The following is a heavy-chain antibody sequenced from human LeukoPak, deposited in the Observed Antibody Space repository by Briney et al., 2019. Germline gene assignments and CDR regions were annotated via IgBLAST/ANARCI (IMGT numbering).Heavy chain of an antibody. CDR3: ARGGKIAARLDYYYYYMDV. D-gene: IGHD6-6*01. CDR2: IIPIFGAA. Sequence: SVKVSCKASGGTFSSYAISWVRQAPGQGLEWMGRIIPIFGAANYAQKFQGRVTITTDESTSTAYMELSSLRSEDTAVYYCARGGKIAARLDYYYYYMDVWGKGTTVTVSS. CDR1: GGTFSSYA. J-gene: IGHJ6*03. V-gene: IGHV1-69*05.